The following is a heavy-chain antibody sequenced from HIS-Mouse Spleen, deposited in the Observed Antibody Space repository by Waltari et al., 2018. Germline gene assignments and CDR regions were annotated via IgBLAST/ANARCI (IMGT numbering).Heavy chain of an antibody. CDR2: IWYDGSNK. D-gene: IGHD3-10*01. J-gene: IGHJ4*02. CDR3: AKERDYGSGSYFDY. Sequence: QVQLVESGGGVVQPGRSLSLSCAASGFTFSSYGMHWVRQAPGKGLEWVAVIWYDGSNKYYADSVKGRFTISRDNSKNTLYLQMNSLRAEDTAVYYCAKERDYGSGSYFDYWGQGTLVTVSS. V-gene: IGHV3-33*06. CDR1: GFTFSSYG.